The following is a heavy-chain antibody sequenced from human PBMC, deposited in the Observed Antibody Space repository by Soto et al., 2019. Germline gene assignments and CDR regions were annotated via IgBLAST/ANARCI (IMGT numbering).Heavy chain of an antibody. V-gene: IGHV3-23*01. D-gene: IGHD3-9*01. CDR2: ISGSGGST. CDR3: AKDDILTGYFRFDP. CDR1: GFTFSSYA. J-gene: IGHJ5*02. Sequence: GGSLRLSCAASGFTFSSYAMGWVRQAPGKGLEWVSAISGSGGSTYYADSVKGRFTISRDNSKNTLYLQMNSLRAEDTAVYYCAKDDILTGYFRFDPWGQGTLVTVSS.